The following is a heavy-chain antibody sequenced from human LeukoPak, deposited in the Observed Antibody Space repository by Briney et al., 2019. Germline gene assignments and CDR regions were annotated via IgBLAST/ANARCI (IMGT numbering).Heavy chain of an antibody. D-gene: IGHD3-10*01. CDR2: INHSGNT. CDR3: ARGLIRYYSGSGTSGNFDY. CDR1: GGSFSGHY. J-gene: IGHJ4*02. Sequence: PSETLSLTCGVYGGSFSGHYWTWIRQPPGKGLEWSGEINHSGNTNYNPSLKSRVTTSVDTSKNQFSLRLPSVTAADTAVYYCARGLIRYYSGSGTSGNFDYWGQGTLVTVSS. V-gene: IGHV4-34*01.